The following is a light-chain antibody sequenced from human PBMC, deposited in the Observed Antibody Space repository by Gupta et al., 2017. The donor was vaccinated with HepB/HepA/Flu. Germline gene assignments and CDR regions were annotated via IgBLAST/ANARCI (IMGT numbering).Light chain of an antibody. J-gene: IGLJ2*01. CDR2: ANS. V-gene: IGLV1-40*01. CDR1: RSNIGAHYD. Sequence: QPVLTQPPSVSGAPGRRVTISCTGSRSNIGAHYDVNWYQHLPGTAPKLLIYANSNRPSGVPDRFSGSKSGTSASLAITGLQAEDEAHYYCQSFDNSLTAVGLGGGTKLTVL. CDR3: QSFDNSLTAVG.